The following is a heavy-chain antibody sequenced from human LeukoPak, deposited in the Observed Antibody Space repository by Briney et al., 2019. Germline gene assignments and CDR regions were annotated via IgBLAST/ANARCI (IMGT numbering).Heavy chain of an antibody. CDR3: AILSSGWYYFDY. J-gene: IGHJ4*02. V-gene: IGHV5-51*01. CDR2: IYPGDSDT. CDR1: GYSFINYW. Sequence: GESLKISCKGSGYSFINYWIGWVRQMPGKGLEWMAIIYPGDSDTKYSPSFQGQVTISADKSITTAYLQWGSLKASDTAMYYCAILSSGWYYFDYRGQGTLVTVSS. D-gene: IGHD6-19*01.